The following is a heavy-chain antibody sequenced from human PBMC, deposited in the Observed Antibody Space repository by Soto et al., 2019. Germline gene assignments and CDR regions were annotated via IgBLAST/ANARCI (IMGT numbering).Heavy chain of an antibody. Sequence: PGASLRVSCAASGFNFGSYAMSWVRQAPGKGLEWVSAISGSGGSTYYAASMKSRFTISRENSKNTLYQRMNSLRAEDTAVYYCAKDPPSLPRAWYFQHWAQGTLVTVSS. CDR1: GFNFGSYA. J-gene: IGHJ1*01. CDR3: AKDPPSLPRAWYFQH. V-gene: IGHV3-23*01. CDR2: ISGSGGST.